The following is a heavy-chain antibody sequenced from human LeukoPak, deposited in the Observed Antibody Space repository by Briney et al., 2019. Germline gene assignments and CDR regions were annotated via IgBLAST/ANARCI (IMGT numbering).Heavy chain of an antibody. V-gene: IGHV3-30-3*01. Sequence: TGGSLRLSCAASGFTFSSYAMHWVRQAPGKGLGWVAVISYDENNRYYTDSVKGRFTISRDNSKNTLYLQMNSLRVEDTAVYYCARDRWAVGGLLLDPWGQGTLVTVSS. J-gene: IGHJ5*02. D-gene: IGHD3-16*01. CDR2: ISYDENNR. CDR3: ARDRWAVGGLLLDP. CDR1: GFTFSSYA.